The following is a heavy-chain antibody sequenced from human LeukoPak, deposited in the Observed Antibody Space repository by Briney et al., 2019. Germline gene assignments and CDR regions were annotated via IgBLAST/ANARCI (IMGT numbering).Heavy chain of an antibody. J-gene: IGHJ4*02. Sequence: PGGSLRLSCAAPGFTFSSYWMSWVRQAPGKGLEWVANIKQDGSVKYYVDSVKGRFTISRDNSKNTLYLQMNSLRAEDTAVYYCAKPDCSYSDCYRPAYWGQGTLVTVSS. CDR3: AKPDCSYSDCYRPAY. V-gene: IGHV3-7*03. D-gene: IGHD2-2*02. CDR1: GFTFSSYW. CDR2: IKQDGSVK.